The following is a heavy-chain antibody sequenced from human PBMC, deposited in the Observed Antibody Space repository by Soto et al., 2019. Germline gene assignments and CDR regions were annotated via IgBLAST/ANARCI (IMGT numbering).Heavy chain of an antibody. Sequence: ASVKVSCKASGYTFTSYGISWVRQAPGQGLEWTGWISAYNGNTNYAQKLQGRVTMTTDTSTSTAYMELRSLRSDDTAVYYCARVGSYCSGGSCYGDGWFDPWGQGTLVTVSS. CDR1: GYTFTSYG. J-gene: IGHJ5*02. CDR3: ARVGSYCSGGSCYGDGWFDP. CDR2: ISAYNGNT. D-gene: IGHD2-15*01. V-gene: IGHV1-18*01.